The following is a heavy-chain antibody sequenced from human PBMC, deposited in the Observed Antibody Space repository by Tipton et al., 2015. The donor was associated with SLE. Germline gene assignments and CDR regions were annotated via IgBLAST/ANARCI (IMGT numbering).Heavy chain of an antibody. CDR2: IYNSGSS. CDR3: ARHIDCINHRCYSLWFDP. V-gene: IGHV4-59*03. Sequence: SLTCSVSGGSISSSYWTWIRQPPGKGLEWIGYIYNSGSSNYNPSLKSRVTMTIDTSKNQFSLELRSVTAADTAVYYCARHIDCINHRCYSLWFDPWGQGTLVTVSS. D-gene: IGHD2-15*01. J-gene: IGHJ5*02. CDR1: GGSISSSY.